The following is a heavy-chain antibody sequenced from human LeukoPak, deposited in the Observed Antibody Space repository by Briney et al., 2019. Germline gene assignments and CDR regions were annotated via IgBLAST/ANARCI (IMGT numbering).Heavy chain of an antibody. CDR2: ISGSGNST. D-gene: IGHD3-22*01. CDR1: GFTFSSYS. J-gene: IGHJ3*01. CDR3: AKVPHYYDSSAFDGFDV. V-gene: IGHV3-23*01. Sequence: GGSLRLSCAASGFTFSSYSMNWVRQAPGKGLEWVSAISGSGNSTYYADSVKGRFTISRDNSKNTLYLQMNSLRAEDTAVYYCAKVPHYYDSSAFDGFDVWGQGTMVTVS.